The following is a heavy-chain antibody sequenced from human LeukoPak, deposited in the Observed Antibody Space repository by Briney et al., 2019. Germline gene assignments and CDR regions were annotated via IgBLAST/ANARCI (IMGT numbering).Heavy chain of an antibody. V-gene: IGHV3-21*01. CDR3: ARGAYNYGYIFDY. CDR2: ISSSSSYF. Sequence: GGSLRLSCAASGFTFSSYAMNWVRQAPGKGLEWVSSISSSSSYFYYADSVKGRFTISRDNAKNSLCLQMNSLRAEDTAVYYCARGAYNYGYIFDYWGRGTLVTVSS. J-gene: IGHJ4*02. D-gene: IGHD5-18*01. CDR1: GFTFSSYA.